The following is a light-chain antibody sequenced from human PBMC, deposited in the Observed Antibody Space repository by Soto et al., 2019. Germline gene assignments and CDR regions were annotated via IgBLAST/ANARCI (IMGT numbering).Light chain of an antibody. Sequence: DIQMTQSPSTLSASVGDRVTITCRASQSISSWLAWYQQKPGKAPKLLIYKASSLESGVPSRFSGSGSGTEFTLTISSLQPDDFATYYCLHDALFPYSFGQGTRLEI. CDR3: LHDALFPYS. J-gene: IGKJ2*03. CDR2: KAS. V-gene: IGKV1-5*03. CDR1: QSISSW.